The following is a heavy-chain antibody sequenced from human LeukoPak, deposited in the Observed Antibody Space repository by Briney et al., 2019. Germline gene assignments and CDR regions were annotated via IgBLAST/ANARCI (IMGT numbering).Heavy chain of an antibody. V-gene: IGHV4-34*01. D-gene: IGHD2-15*01. Sequence: PSETLSLTCSVYGGSFSGYYWSRIRQPPGKGLEWIGEINHSGSTTYNPSLKSRVTISVDTSKNQFSLKLSSVTAADKAVYYCARHRLGYCSGGSCYSRGYYYYGMDVWGQGTTVTVSS. CDR3: ARHRLGYCSGGSCYSRGYYYYGMDV. J-gene: IGHJ6*02. CDR2: INHSGST. CDR1: GGSFSGYY.